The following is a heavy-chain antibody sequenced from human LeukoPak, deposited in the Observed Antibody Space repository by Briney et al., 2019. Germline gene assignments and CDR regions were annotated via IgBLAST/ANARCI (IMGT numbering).Heavy chain of an antibody. CDR3: ANGYDSSPQAWFDP. D-gene: IGHD3-22*01. Sequence: GGSLRLSCAASGFTFSIYAMSWVRQAPGKGLEWVSAISGSGGSTYYADSVKGRFTISRDNSKNTLYLQMNSLRAEDTAVYYCANGYDSSPQAWFDPWGQGTLVTVSS. V-gene: IGHV3-23*01. J-gene: IGHJ5*02. CDR1: GFTFSIYA. CDR2: ISGSGGST.